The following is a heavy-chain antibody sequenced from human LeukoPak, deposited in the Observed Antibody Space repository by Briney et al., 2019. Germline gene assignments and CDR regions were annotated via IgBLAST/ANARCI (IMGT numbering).Heavy chain of an antibody. CDR2: IKQDVSEK. J-gene: IGHJ4*02. D-gene: IGHD5-12*01. V-gene: IGHV3-7*01. Sequence: GGSLRLSCAASGFTFSSYCMSWVRQAPGKGLEWVANIKQDVSEKYYVDSVKGRFTISRDNAKNSLYLQMNSLRAEDTAVYYCALAVTKYGGYAWGQGTLVTVSS. CDR1: GFTFSSYC. CDR3: ALAVTKYGGYA.